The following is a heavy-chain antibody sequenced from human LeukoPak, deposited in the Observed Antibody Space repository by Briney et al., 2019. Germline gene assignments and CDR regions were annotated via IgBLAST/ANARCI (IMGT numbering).Heavy chain of an antibody. J-gene: IGHJ4*02. CDR1: GFIFNFYA. CDR2: INGGGGST. V-gene: IGHV3-23*01. D-gene: IGHD6-19*01. Sequence: SGGSLRLSCAASGFIFNFYAMSWVRQAPGKGLEWVSAINGGGGSTYYADSVKGRFTISRDNSKNTLNLQMNSLRADDTAVYYCAKGPLIEVAGTTWDHWGQGTLVTVSS. CDR3: AKGPLIEVAGTTWDH.